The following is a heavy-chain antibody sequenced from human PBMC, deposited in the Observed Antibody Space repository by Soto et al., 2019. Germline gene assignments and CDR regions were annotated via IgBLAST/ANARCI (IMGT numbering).Heavy chain of an antibody. D-gene: IGHD2-2*01. Sequence: QVQLQQWGAGLLKPSETLSLTCAVYGGSFSGYYWSWIRQPPGKGLEWIGEINHSGSTNYNPSLXSRVTTSLATXXNXFXXKLSSVTAADTAVYYCARGGGVVVPAAIAYYGMDVWGQGTTVTVSS. V-gene: IGHV4-34*01. CDR1: GGSFSGYY. CDR2: INHSGST. CDR3: ARGGGVVVPAAIAYYGMDV. J-gene: IGHJ6*02.